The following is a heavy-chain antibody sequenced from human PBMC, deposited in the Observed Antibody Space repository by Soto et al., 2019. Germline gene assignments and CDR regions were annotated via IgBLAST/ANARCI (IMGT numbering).Heavy chain of an antibody. D-gene: IGHD3-10*01. J-gene: IGHJ6*02. CDR1: GFTFSSYA. Sequence: GGSLRLSCAASGFTFSSYAMRWVRQAPGKGLEWVSGISGSGGSTSYSDSVKGQFTISRDNSKNTLYLQMNSLRGEDTAVYYCAKGSKFRGVFYGMDVWGQGTTVTVSS. CDR3: AKGSKFRGVFYGMDV. CDR2: ISGSGGST. V-gene: IGHV3-23*01.